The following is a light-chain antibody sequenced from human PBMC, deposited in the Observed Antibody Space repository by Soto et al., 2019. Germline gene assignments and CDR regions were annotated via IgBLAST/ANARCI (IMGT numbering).Light chain of an antibody. Sequence: QSALTQPPSASGSPGQSVTISCTGTSSDVGGYNYVSWYQQYPGRAPKLMIYEVTKRPSGVPDRFSGSKSGNTASLTVSGLQAEDEADYYCSSYAASNNFYFVFGRWAKLTV. CDR3: SSYAASNNFYFV. J-gene: IGLJ3*02. V-gene: IGLV2-8*01. CDR2: EVT. CDR1: SSDVGGYNY.